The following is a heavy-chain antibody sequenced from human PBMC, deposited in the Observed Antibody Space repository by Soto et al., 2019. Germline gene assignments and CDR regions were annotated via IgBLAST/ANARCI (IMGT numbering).Heavy chain of an antibody. D-gene: IGHD3-10*01. J-gene: IGHJ4*02. CDR2: IDPSDSYT. CDR3: ARESYGSGTI. Sequence: GESLKISCKDSGYSFTNYWISWVRQMPGKGLEWMGGIDPSDSYTKYSPSFQGHITISADKSISTTYLQWSSLKASDTAMYYCARESYGSGTIWGQGTLVTVSS. V-gene: IGHV5-10-1*01. CDR1: GYSFTNYW.